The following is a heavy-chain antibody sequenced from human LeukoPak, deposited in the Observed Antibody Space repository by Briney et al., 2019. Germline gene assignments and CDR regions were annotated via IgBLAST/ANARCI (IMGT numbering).Heavy chain of an antibody. CDR1: GFTFSSYG. CDR3: ARGVEADFWSGYYTSYYGMDV. V-gene: IGHV3-33*01. J-gene: IGHJ6*02. D-gene: IGHD3-3*01. CDR2: IWYDGSNK. Sequence: GRSLRLSCAASGFTFSSYGMHWVRQAPGKGLEWVAVIWYDGSNKYYADSVKGRFTISRDNSKNTLYLQMNSLRAEDTAVYYCARGVEADFWSGYYTSYYGMDVWGQGTTVTVSS.